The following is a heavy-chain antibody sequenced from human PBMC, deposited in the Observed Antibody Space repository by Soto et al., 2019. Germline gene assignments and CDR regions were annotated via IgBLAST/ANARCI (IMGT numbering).Heavy chain of an antibody. CDR3: ARDASAMVRGVINYMDV. D-gene: IGHD3-10*01. V-gene: IGHV4-59*01. CDR2: IYYSGST. CDR1: GGSISSYY. Sequence: PSETLSLTCNVSGGSISSYYWSWIRQPPGKGLEWIGYIYYSGSTNYNPSLKSRVTISVDTSKNQFSLKLSSVTAADTAVYYCARDASAMVRGVINYMDVWGKGTTVTVSS. J-gene: IGHJ6*03.